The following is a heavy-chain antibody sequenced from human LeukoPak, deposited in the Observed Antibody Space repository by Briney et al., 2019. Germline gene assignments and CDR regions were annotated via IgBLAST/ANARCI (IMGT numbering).Heavy chain of an antibody. Sequence: SETLSLTCTVSGGSISSASYFWGWIRQPPGKWLEWIGTIYYSGSTNYHPSLKSRVTMSGVPSRSQSSLRLSSVNAADTAVYYCAKAGVGYSDSSGLYAFDFWGRGAMVTVSS. CDR2: IYYSGST. V-gene: IGHV4-39*01. CDR3: AKAGVGYSDSSGLYAFDF. CDR1: GGSISSASYF. J-gene: IGHJ3*01. D-gene: IGHD3-22*01.